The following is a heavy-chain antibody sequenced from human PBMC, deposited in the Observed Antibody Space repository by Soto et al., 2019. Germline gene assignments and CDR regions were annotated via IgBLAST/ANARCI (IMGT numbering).Heavy chain of an antibody. V-gene: IGHV4-59*01. J-gene: IGHJ5*02. CDR2: IHYSGST. CDR3: ATGRFSAMIRGVIMFDP. Sequence: TSVTLCLTCSVSGGSISNYDWNCILQPPGKGLEWIGYIHYSGSTNYNPSLKSRVTISVDTSNNQFSLKLSSVTAADTAVYYCATGRFSAMIRGVIMFDPWGQGTLVTVSS. D-gene: IGHD3-10*01. CDR1: GGSISNYD.